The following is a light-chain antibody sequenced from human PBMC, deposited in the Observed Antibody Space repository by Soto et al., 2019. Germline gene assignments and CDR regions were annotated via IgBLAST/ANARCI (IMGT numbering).Light chain of an antibody. Sequence: QSVLTQPASVSGSPGQSITISCTGTSSDVGSYNLVSWYQQHPGKAPKLMIYEVSKRPSGVSNRFSGSKSGTTASLTISGLQAEDEADYFCCSYAGSSTFDVVFGGGTKVTV. CDR2: EVS. J-gene: IGLJ2*01. V-gene: IGLV2-23*02. CDR3: CSYAGSSTFDVV. CDR1: SSDVGSYNL.